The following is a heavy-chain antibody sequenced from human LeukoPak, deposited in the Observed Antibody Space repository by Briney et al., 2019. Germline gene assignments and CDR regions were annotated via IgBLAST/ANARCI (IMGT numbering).Heavy chain of an antibody. CDR3: ARDRRITMVRGVIITY. V-gene: IGHV1-2*06. CDR2: INPNSGGT. D-gene: IGHD3-10*01. J-gene: IGHJ4*02. Sequence: ASVKVSCKASGYTFTGYYMHWVRQAPGQGLEWMGRINPNSGGTNYAQKFQGRVTMTRDTSISTAYMELSRLRSDGTAVYYCARDRRITMVRGVIITYWGQGTLVTVSS. CDR1: GYTFTGYY.